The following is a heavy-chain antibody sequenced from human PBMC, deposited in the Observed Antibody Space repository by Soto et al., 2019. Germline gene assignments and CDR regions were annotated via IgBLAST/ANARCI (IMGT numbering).Heavy chain of an antibody. CDR3: ARDPGISSGWYYFDY. Sequence: EVHLVESGGGLVQSGGSLRLSCAASGFTFSNHWMTWVRQAPGQGLEWVASVKQDGSEIYYGDSVKGRFTISRDNAKNSLFLQLNSLRAEDTAMYYGARDPGISSGWYYFDYWGQGTLVTVSS. CDR2: VKQDGSEI. D-gene: IGHD6-19*01. CDR1: GFTFSNHW. J-gene: IGHJ4*02. V-gene: IGHV3-7*05.